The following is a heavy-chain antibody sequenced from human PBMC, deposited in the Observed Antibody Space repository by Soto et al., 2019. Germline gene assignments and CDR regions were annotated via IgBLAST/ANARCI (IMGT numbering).Heavy chain of an antibody. Sequence: QLQLQESGPGLVKPSETLSLTCTVSGGSISSSSYYWGWIRQPPGKGLEWIGSIYYSGSTYYNPSLKSRVTISVDTSKNQFSLKLSSVTAADTAVYYCARQWSSGVATIDYWGQGTLVTVSS. J-gene: IGHJ4*02. D-gene: IGHD5-12*01. V-gene: IGHV4-39*01. CDR3: ARQWSSGVATIDY. CDR2: IYYSGST. CDR1: GGSISSSSYY.